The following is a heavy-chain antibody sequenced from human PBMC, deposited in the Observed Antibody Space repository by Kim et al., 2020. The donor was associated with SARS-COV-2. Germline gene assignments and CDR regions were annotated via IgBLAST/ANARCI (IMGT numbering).Heavy chain of an antibody. CDR3: ARDLRGSCFFLGPAPFDY. D-gene: IGHD1-26*01. Sequence: GGSLRLSCAASGFTFSSYAMHWVRQAPGKGLEWVAVISYDGSNKYYADSVKGRFTISRDNSKNTLYLQMNSLRAEDTTVYYCARDLRGSCFFLGPAPFDYWGQGTLVTVSS. CDR2: ISYDGSNK. V-gene: IGHV3-30*04. CDR1: GFTFSSYA. J-gene: IGHJ4*02.